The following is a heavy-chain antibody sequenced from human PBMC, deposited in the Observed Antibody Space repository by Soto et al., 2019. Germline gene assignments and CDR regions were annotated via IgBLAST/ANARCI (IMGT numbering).Heavy chain of an antibody. Sequence: GDSAKVACNASGYTFISYAMYWVRHAPGQRLEWMGWINAGNGNTKYSQKFQGRVTITRDTSASTAYMELSSLRSEDTAVYYCARPFYYDSSGWDIWGQGTMVPVSS. V-gene: IGHV1-3*01. CDR3: ARPFYYDSSGWDI. J-gene: IGHJ3*02. CDR1: GYTFISYA. CDR2: INAGNGNT. D-gene: IGHD3-22*01.